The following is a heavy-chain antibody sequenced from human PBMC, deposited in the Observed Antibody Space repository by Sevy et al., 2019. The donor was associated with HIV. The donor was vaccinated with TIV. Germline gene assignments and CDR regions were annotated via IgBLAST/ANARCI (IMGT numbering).Heavy chain of an antibody. D-gene: IGHD3-16*01. V-gene: IGHV3-23*01. J-gene: IGHJ4*02. CDR2: ITSGGAT. Sequence: GGSLRLSCAASGLSFTSNGMSWVRQAPGKGLEWVAGITSGGATYYADSVKGRFTVSRDNSKNTLYLQLNNLRADDTAVFYCAGGDTPMITDLDYWGQGTLLTVSS. CDR3: AGGDTPMITDLDY. CDR1: GLSFTSNG.